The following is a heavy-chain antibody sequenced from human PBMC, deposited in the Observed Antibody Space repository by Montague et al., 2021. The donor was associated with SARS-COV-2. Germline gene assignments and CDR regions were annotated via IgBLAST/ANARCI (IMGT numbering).Heavy chain of an antibody. CDR3: ARDVRNGFSGFVTREGFDD. J-gene: IGHJ4*02. V-gene: IGHV4-39*07. Sequence: SETRSLTCTVSGGSISSSNYYWGWIRQPPGKGLEWIGSIYFAGGTYYNPSLKSRVTISVDTSKNQFSLKLTSVTAADTAVYWCARDVRNGFSGFVTREGFDDWGQGTLVSVSS. CDR1: GGSISSSNYY. D-gene: IGHD3-3*01. CDR2: IYFAGGT.